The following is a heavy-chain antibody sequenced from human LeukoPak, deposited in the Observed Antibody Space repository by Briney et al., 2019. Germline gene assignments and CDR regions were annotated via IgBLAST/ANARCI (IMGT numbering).Heavy chain of an antibody. CDR2: IYHSGST. CDR1: GGSISSSSYY. V-gene: IGHV4-39*07. CDR3: ARDYYYDSSGV. D-gene: IGHD3-22*01. J-gene: IGHJ4*02. Sequence: PSETLSLTCTVSGGSISSSSYYWGWIRQPPGKGLEWIGSIYHSGSTYYSPSLKSRVTISLDTSKNQFSLKLSSVTAADTAIYFCARDYYYDSSGVWGQGTLVTVSS.